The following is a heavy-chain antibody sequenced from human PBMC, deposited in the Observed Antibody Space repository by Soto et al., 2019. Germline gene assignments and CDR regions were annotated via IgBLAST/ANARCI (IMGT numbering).Heavy chain of an antibody. CDR3: ARVGVRYCTNGVCSDWFDP. V-gene: IGHV4-61*01. Sequence: SETLSLTCTVSGGSISSNSYYWSWIRQPPGKGLEWIGYIYYSGSTNYNPSLKSRVTISVDTSKNQFSLKLSSVTDADTAVYYCARVGVRYCTNGVCSDWFDPWGQGTLVTVSS. D-gene: IGHD2-8*01. CDR2: IYYSGST. CDR1: GGSISSNSYY. J-gene: IGHJ5*02.